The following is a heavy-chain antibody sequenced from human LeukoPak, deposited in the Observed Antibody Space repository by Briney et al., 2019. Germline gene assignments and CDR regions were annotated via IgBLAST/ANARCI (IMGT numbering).Heavy chain of an antibody. CDR1: GFTFTTYA. D-gene: IGHD6-19*01. CDR3: ARAAGYSSGYYSGYYDY. Sequence: PGGSLRLSCAVSGFTFTTYAMSWVRQAPGKGLEWVSRINSDGSSTNYADSVKGRFTISRDNAKNTLYLQMNSLRAEDTAVYYCARAAGYSSGYYSGYYDYWGQGALVTVSS. V-gene: IGHV3-74*01. CDR2: INSDGSST. J-gene: IGHJ4*02.